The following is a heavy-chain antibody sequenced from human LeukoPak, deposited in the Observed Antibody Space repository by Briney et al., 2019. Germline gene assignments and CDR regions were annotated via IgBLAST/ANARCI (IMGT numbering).Heavy chain of an antibody. Sequence: GGSLRLSCGASGFTFSNAWMSWVRQAPGKGLEWVGRIKGKTDGGTTDYAAPVKGRFTISRDDSKNTLYLQMNSLKTEDTAVYYCTTYPMVYAMNYWGQGTLVTVSS. CDR3: TTYPMVYAMNY. CDR1: GFTFSNAW. V-gene: IGHV3-15*01. D-gene: IGHD2-8*01. J-gene: IGHJ4*02. CDR2: IKGKTDGGTT.